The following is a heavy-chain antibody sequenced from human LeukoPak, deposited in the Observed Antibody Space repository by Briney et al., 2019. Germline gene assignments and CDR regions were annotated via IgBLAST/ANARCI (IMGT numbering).Heavy chain of an antibody. CDR1: GFTFSSYW. V-gene: IGHV3-7*05. J-gene: IGHJ6*02. Sequence: GGSLRLSCVTSGFTFSSYWMTWVRQAPGKGLEWVANINQDGHEKNYVDSVKGRFTISRDNPKNSLYLQMNSLRAEDTAVYFCVRDMDVWGQGTTVTVSS. CDR3: VRDMDV. CDR2: INQDGHEK.